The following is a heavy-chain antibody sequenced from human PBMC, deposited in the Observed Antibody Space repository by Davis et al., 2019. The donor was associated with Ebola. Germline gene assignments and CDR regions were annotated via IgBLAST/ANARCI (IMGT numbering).Heavy chain of an antibody. CDR1: LCTLRRYA. CDR3: ARSGGAANPFYYGMDV. CDR2: LFPILCIA. J-gene: IGHJ6*02. V-gene: IGHV1-69*04. D-gene: IGHD2-15*01. Sequence: SVPVSRLASLCTLRRYAYSWVRQAPGPGLEWTGSLFPILCIANYAQKFQGRVTITADKSTSTDYMELCSLRSEDTAVYYCARSGGAANPFYYGMDVWGQGTTVTVSS.